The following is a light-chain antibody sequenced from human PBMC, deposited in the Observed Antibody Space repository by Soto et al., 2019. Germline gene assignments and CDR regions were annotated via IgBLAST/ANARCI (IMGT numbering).Light chain of an antibody. Sequence: DIQMTQSPSSLSASVGNRVTITCQASQDINNYLNWYQQKPGQAPKLLIYDASNLETGVPSRFSGSGSGTDFTFTISSLQAEDIATYFCQQYNNAPTFGGGTKVEIK. V-gene: IGKV1-33*01. CDR1: QDINNY. CDR3: QQYNNAPT. J-gene: IGKJ4*01. CDR2: DAS.